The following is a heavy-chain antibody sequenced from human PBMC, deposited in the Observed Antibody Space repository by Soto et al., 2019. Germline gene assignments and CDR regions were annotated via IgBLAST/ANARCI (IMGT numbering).Heavy chain of an antibody. D-gene: IGHD6-13*01. CDR1: GFTFSSYE. CDR3: ARDQEAGSFFPYYYGMDV. Sequence: GGSLRLSCATSGFTFSSYEMNWVRQAPGKGLEWVSYISSSGSTIYYADSVKGRFTISRDNAKNSLYLQMDSLRAEDTAVYYCARDQEAGSFFPYYYGMDVWGQGTTVTVSS. V-gene: IGHV3-48*03. J-gene: IGHJ6*02. CDR2: ISSSGSTI.